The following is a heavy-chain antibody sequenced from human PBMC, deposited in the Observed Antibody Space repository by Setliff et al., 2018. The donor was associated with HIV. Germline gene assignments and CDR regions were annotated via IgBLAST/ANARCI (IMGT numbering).Heavy chain of an antibody. CDR2: VYYSGSS. J-gene: IGHJ6*02. D-gene: IGHD3-10*01. CDR1: GGSISSSSDY. V-gene: IGHV4-39*01. Sequence: SETLSLTCTVSGGSISSSSDYWGWIRQPPGKGLEWIGSVYYSGSSYYNPSLKSRITIAVDSAKYQFSLKLSSVTAADTAVYYCARGGRTYYYGSGKAYGMDVWGQGTTVTVSS. CDR3: ARGGRTYYYGSGKAYGMDV.